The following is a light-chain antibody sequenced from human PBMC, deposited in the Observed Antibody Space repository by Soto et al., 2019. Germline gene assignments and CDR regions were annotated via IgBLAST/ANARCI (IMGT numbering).Light chain of an antibody. CDR1: SSEFYGFTK. CDR2: DVT. CDR3: SSFTSSFTYV. Sequence: QSVLTQPASVSGSPGQSIAISCTGTSSEFYGFTKVSWYQHHPDKAPKLMMYDVTNRPSGVSYRFSGSKSGNTASLTISGLQAEDEADYYCSSFTSSFTYVFGSGTKVTVL. J-gene: IGLJ1*01. V-gene: IGLV2-14*03.